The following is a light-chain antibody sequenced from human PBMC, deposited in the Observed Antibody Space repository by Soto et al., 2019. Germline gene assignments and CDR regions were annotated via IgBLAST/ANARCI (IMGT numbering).Light chain of an antibody. CDR3: QQYGGVPYT. J-gene: IGKJ2*01. CDR1: QSVSSSY. CDR2: NAF. Sequence: EIVLTQSPGTLSLSPGERATLSCRASQSVSSSYLAWYQQKPGQAPRLLIYNAFNRATGIPDRFSGSGSGTDFTLTISRLEPEDFAIYYCQQYGGVPYTFGQGTKLEIK. V-gene: IGKV3-20*01.